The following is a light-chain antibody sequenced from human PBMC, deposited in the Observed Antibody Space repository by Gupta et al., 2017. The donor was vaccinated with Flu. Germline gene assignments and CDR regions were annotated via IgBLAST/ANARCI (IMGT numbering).Light chain of an antibody. CDR1: QSLLHGTGYNY. V-gene: IGKV2-28*01. J-gene: IGKJ3*01. CDR2: LGS. Sequence: DVVMTQSPLSLSVTPGEPASISCRSSQSLLHGTGYNYLDWYLQKPGQSPQLLIYLGSSRASGVPDRFSGSGSGTDITLKISIVDAEDVGVYYCRQALQTPRTFGHGTKVDIK. CDR3: RQALQTPRT.